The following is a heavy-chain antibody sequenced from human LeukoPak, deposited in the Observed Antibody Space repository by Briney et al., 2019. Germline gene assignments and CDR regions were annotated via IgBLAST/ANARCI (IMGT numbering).Heavy chain of an antibody. D-gene: IGHD6-13*01. V-gene: IGHV1-2*02. CDR2: INPNSGGT. CDR3: ARDGDSSSWYYWFDP. Sequence: ASVKVSCKASGYTFTGSYMHWVRQAPGQGLEWMGWINPNSGGTNYAQKFQGRVTMTRDTSISTAYMELSRLRSDDTAVYYCARDGDSSSWYYWFDPWGQGTLVTVSS. CDR1: GYTFTGSY. J-gene: IGHJ5*02.